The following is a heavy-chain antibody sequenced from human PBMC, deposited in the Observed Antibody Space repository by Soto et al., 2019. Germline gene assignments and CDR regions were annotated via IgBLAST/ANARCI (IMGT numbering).Heavy chain of an antibody. CDR2: IYHSGST. V-gene: IGHV4-4*02. CDR1: GGSISSSNW. D-gene: IGHD3-3*01. CDR3: ARDRYDFWSGLSPAYYYYGMDV. Sequence: SETLSLTCAVSGGSISSSNWWSWVRQPPGKGLEWIGEIYHSGSTNYNPSLKSRVTISVDKSKNQFSLKLSSVTAADTAVYYCARDRYDFWSGLSPAYYYYGMDVWGQGTTLTVSS. J-gene: IGHJ6*02.